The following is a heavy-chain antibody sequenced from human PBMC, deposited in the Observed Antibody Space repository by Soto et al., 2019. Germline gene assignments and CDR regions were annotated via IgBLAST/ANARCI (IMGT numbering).Heavy chain of an antibody. J-gene: IGHJ6*01. D-gene: IGHD2-2*01. V-gene: IGHV1-69*13. CDR2: IIPIFGTA. CDR1: GVTIGSNS. Sequence: SAEPCSKASGVTIGSNSISWVRHDTEQGLEWMGGIIPIFGTANYAQKFQGRVTITADESTSTAYMELSRLRSDDTAVYYCARGVPAAMPFHYYYYYGMDFWGQGTKVTVSS. CDR3: ARGVPAAMPFHYYYYYGMDF.